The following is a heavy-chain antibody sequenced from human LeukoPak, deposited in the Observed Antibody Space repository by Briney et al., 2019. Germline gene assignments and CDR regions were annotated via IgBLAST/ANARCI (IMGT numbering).Heavy chain of an antibody. D-gene: IGHD3-10*01. V-gene: IGHV3-30*02. CDR1: GFTFSSCG. Sequence: PGGSLRLSCAASGFTFSSCGMHWVRQAPGKGLEWVAFIRYDGSNKYYADSVKGRFTISRDNSKNTLYLQMNSLRAEDTAVYYCAKGPPLWFGELLLFDYWGQGTLVTVSS. CDR2: IRYDGSNK. CDR3: AKGPPLWFGELLLFDY. J-gene: IGHJ4*02.